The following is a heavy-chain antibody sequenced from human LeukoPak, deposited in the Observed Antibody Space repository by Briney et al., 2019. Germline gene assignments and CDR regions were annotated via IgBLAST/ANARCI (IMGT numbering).Heavy chain of an antibody. Sequence: AGGSLRLSCAASGFSFSTYSMNWVRQAPGKGLEWVPYISSSSSTIYYADSVKGRFTISRDNARNSLYLQMNSLRGEDTALYYCARGATGDRLGYWGQGTLVTVSS. J-gene: IGHJ4*02. CDR1: GFSFSTYS. CDR2: ISSSSSTI. D-gene: IGHD7-27*01. CDR3: ARGATGDRLGY. V-gene: IGHV3-48*01.